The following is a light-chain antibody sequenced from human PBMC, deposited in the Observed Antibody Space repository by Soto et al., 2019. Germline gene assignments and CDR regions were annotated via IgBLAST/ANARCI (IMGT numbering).Light chain of an antibody. CDR2: DAS. CDR3: QQYNSYWT. V-gene: IGKV1-5*01. Sequence: DIQMTQSPSTLSASVGDRVTITCRASQGISSYLGWYQQKPGKAPKLLIYDASSLESGVPSRFSGSASGTEFTLTISSLQPDDFATYYCQQYNSYWTFGQGTKVDI. CDR1: QGISSY. J-gene: IGKJ1*01.